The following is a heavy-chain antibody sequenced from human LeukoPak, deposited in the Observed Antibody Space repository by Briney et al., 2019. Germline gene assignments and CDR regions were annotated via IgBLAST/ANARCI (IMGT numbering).Heavy chain of an antibody. V-gene: IGHV3-11*06. CDR2: ISSRSSYT. Sequence: GGSLRLSCAASGFTFSDYYMSWIRQAPGKGLEWVSYISSRSSYTKYADSVKGRLTISRDNAKNSLYLQMNSLRAEDTAVYYRGRVLRSRWGAYYYYGMDVWGQGTTVTVSS. CDR1: GFTFSDYY. J-gene: IGHJ6*02. D-gene: IGHD2-8*01. CDR3: GRVLRSRWGAYYYYGMDV.